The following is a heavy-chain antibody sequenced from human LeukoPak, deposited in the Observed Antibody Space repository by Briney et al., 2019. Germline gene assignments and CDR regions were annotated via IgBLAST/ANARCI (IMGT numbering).Heavy chain of an antibody. Sequence: GGSLRLSCAASGYTFSNYWMSWVRQAPGKGLEWVANIQREGSEKYYVDSVKGRFTISRDNAKKSLYLQMNSLRVEDTAVYYCARDGYDSIWGQGTLVTVSS. D-gene: IGHD3-22*01. V-gene: IGHV3-7*01. CDR1: GYTFSNYW. CDR2: IQREGSEK. J-gene: IGHJ4*02. CDR3: ARDGYDSI.